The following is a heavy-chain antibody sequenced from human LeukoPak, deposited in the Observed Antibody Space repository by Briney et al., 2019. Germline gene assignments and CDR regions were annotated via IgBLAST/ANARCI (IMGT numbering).Heavy chain of an antibody. CDR1: GFTISTDH. CDR2: IYSDGRT. Sequence: PGGSLRLSCAASGFTISTDHMSWVRQAPGKGLEWVSIIYSDGRTYYADSVRGLFTISRDNSKNTLYLQMNNLRPEDTAVYYCARGGIKTFYSFDYWGQGTLVTVSS. CDR3: ARGGIKTFYSFDY. J-gene: IGHJ4*02. V-gene: IGHV3-66*02. D-gene: IGHD3-16*01.